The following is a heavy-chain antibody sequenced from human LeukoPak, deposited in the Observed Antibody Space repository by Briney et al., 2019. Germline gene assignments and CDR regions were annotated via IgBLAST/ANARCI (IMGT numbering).Heavy chain of an antibody. V-gene: IGHV3-53*04. Sequence: GGPLRLSCAASGFTVSSNYMSWVRQAPGKGLEWVSVIYSGGSTYYADSVKGRFTISRHNSKNTLYLQMNSLRAEDTAVYYCAKGTEEMATIYFDYWGQGTLVTVSS. CDR1: GFTVSSNY. D-gene: IGHD5-24*01. J-gene: IGHJ4*02. CDR3: AKGTEEMATIYFDY. CDR2: IYSGGST.